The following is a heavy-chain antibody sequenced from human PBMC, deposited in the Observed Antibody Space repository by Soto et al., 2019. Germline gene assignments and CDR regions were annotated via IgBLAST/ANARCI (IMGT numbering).Heavy chain of an antibody. V-gene: IGHV4-31*03. Sequence: SETLSLTCTVSGGSISSGGYYWSWIRQHPGKGLEWIGYIYYSGSTYYNPSLKSRVTISVDTSKNQFSLKLSSVTAADTAVYYCARGPMGGFFDPWGQGTLVTVSS. CDR3: ARGPMGGFFDP. D-gene: IGHD3-10*01. J-gene: IGHJ5*02. CDR2: IYYSGST. CDR1: GGSISSGGYY.